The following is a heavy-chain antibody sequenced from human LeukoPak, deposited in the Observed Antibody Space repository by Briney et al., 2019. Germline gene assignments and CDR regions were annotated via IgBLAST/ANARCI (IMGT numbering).Heavy chain of an antibody. D-gene: IGHD3-16*01. J-gene: IGHJ4*02. CDR1: GFTFSSYS. V-gene: IGHV3-21*01. CDR3: ARVGYDYVWGRDGTHFDY. CDR2: ISSSSSYI. Sequence: GGSLRLSCAASGFTFSSYSMNWVRQAPGKGLEWVSFISSSSSYIYYADSVKGRFTISRDNAKNSLYLQMNSLRAEDTAVYYCARVGYDYVWGRDGTHFDYWGQGTLVTVSS.